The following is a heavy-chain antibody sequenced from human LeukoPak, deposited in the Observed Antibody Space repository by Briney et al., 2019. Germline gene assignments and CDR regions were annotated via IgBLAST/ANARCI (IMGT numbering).Heavy chain of an antibody. Sequence: SQTLSLTCTVSGGSISSGDYYWRWIRQPPGKGLEWIGYIYYSGSTYYNPSLKSRITISVDMYKNQFSLKLSSVTAADTAVYYCARYVLRFLEWSNNWFDPWGQGTLVTVSS. D-gene: IGHD3-3*01. CDR1: GGSISSGDYY. CDR2: IYYSGST. V-gene: IGHV4-30-4*08. CDR3: ARYVLRFLEWSNNWFDP. J-gene: IGHJ5*02.